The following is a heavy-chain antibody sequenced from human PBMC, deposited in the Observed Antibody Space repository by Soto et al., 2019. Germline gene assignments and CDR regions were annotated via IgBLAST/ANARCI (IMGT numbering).Heavy chain of an antibody. D-gene: IGHD5-18*01. Sequence: PGESLKISCKGSGYSFTNYWITWVRQMPGKGLEWMGRIDPSDSSSDYSPSFRGHVTISVDKSISTAYLQWSSLKASDTAIYSCARTKTARVRSYYYGMDVWSQATTVTLSS. CDR2: IDPSDSSS. V-gene: IGHV5-10-1*01. CDR3: ARTKTARVRSYYYGMDV. CDR1: GYSFTNYW. J-gene: IGHJ6*02.